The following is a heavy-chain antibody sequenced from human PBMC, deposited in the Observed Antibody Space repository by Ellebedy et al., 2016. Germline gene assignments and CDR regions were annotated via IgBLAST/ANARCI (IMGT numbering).Heavy chain of an antibody. V-gene: IGHV3-66*01. J-gene: IGHJ3*02. CDR2: IYSGGST. D-gene: IGHD6-19*01. CDR3: ARDFSYEYSSGWYDAFDI. CDR1: GFTVSSNY. Sequence: GESLKISCAASGFTVSSNYMSWVRQAPGKGLEWVSVIYSGGSTYYADSVKGRFTISRDNSKNTLYLQMNSLRAEDTAVYYCARDFSYEYSSGWYDAFDIWGQGTMVTVSS.